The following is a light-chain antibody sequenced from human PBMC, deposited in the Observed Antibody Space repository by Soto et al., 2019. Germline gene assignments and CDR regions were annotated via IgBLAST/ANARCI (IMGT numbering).Light chain of an antibody. CDR3: QQYGSSPPT. CDR2: GAS. CDR1: QSVTSSY. V-gene: IGKV3-20*01. Sequence: EIVLTQSXGTLSLSPGERATLSCRASQSVTSSYLAWYQQKPGQAPRLLIYGASNRATGIPDRFSGSGSGTDFTLAISRLEPEDFAVYYCQQYGSSPPTFGQGTKVEIK. J-gene: IGKJ1*01.